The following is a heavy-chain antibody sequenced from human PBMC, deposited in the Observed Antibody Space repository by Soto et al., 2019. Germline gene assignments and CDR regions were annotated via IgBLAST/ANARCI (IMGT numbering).Heavy chain of an antibody. J-gene: IGHJ6*02. CDR3: AREYCSGGSCYSNYYYGMDV. CDR1: GFTFSSYG. CDR2: IWYDGSNK. D-gene: IGHD2-15*01. V-gene: IGHV3-33*01. Sequence: QVQLVESGGGVVQPGRSLRLSCAASGFTFSSYGMHWVRQAPGKGLVWVAVIWYDGSNKYYADSVKGRFTISRDNSKDTLYLQMNSLRAEDTAVYYCAREYCSGGSCYSNYYYGMDVWGQGTTVTVSS.